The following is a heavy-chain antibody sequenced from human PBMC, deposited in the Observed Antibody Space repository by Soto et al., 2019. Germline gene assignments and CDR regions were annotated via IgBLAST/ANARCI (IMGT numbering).Heavy chain of an antibody. V-gene: IGHV1-69*01. J-gene: IGHJ4*02. CDR2: IIPIFGTA. CDR1: GGTFSSYA. Sequence: QVQLVQSGAEVKKPGSSVKVSCKASGGTFSSYAISWVRQAPGQGLEWMGGIIPIFGTANYAQKFQGRVTINADESKSTAYMQLRSLRSEDTAVYYCATQYSRPEKYFDYWCQGTLVTVSS. D-gene: IGHD6-6*01. CDR3: ATQYSRPEKYFDY.